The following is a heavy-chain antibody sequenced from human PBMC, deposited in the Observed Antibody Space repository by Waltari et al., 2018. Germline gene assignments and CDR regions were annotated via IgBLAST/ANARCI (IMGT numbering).Heavy chain of an antibody. CDR2: IYTRGST. CDR1: GGSLSSYY. Sequence: QVQLQESGPGLVKPSETLSLTCTVSGGSLSSYYWRWIRQPAGKGLEWIGRIYTRGSTNYNPSLKSRVTMSVDTSKNQFSLKLSSVTAADTAVYYCAGDAAAAAHADWYFDLWGRGTLVTVSS. D-gene: IGHD6-13*01. CDR3: AGDAAAAAHADWYFDL. V-gene: IGHV4-4*07. J-gene: IGHJ2*01.